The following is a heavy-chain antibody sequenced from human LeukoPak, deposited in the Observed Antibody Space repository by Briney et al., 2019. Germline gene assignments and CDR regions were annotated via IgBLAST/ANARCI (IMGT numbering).Heavy chain of an antibody. V-gene: IGHV3-30*18. D-gene: IGHD3-16*01. CDR1: GFTFSSYA. CDR2: ISYDGSNK. J-gene: IGHJ4*02. CDR3: AKLRPREGLDY. Sequence: GGSLRLSCAASGFTFSSYAMHWVRQAPGKGLEWVAVISYDGSNKYYADSVKGRFTISRDNSKNTLYLQMNSLRAEDTAVYYCAKLRPREGLDYWGQGTLVTVSS.